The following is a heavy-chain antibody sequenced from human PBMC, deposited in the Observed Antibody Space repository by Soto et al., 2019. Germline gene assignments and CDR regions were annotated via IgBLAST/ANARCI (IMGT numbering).Heavy chain of an antibody. CDR3: ARDPVDYYGSWTYGLDV. V-gene: IGHV3-30*14. CDR1: RLTFSRYA. J-gene: IGHJ6*02. Sequence: PGGSLRLSCAASRLTFSRYAMHWVRQAPGKGLEWVAVISYDGSNKDNADSVKGRFTISRDNSKNTLYLQMSSLRPEDTAVYFCARDPVDYYGSWTYGLDVWGQGTTVTVS. D-gene: IGHD3-10*01. CDR2: ISYDGSNK.